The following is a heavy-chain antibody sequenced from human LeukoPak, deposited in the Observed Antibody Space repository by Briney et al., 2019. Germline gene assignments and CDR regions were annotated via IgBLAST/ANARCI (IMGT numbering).Heavy chain of an antibody. J-gene: IGHJ5*02. Sequence: ASVKVSCKASGYILISYGISWVRQAPGQGLEWMGWISVYNGNTNYPQRLQGRVTMTTDTSTTTAYMELRSLSSDDTAVYYCARDINGYYYDSHGYYPTDLWGQGTLVTVSS. CDR1: GYILISYG. CDR2: ISVYNGNT. CDR3: ARDINGYYYDSHGYYPTDL. V-gene: IGHV1-18*01. D-gene: IGHD3-22*01.